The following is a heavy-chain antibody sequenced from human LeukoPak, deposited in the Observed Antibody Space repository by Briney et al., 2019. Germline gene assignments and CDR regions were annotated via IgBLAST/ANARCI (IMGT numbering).Heavy chain of an antibody. J-gene: IGHJ4*02. Sequence: SETLSLTCTVSGGPINSYYWSWIRQPPGRGLEWIGYIYYSGSTNYNPSLKSRVTISVDTSKNKFSLKLSSVAAADTAVYYCARVLPTRVGRGAFNYWGQGTLVTVSS. V-gene: IGHV4-59*01. D-gene: IGHD1-26*01. CDR3: ARVLPTRVGRGAFNY. CDR2: IYYSGST. CDR1: GGPINSYY.